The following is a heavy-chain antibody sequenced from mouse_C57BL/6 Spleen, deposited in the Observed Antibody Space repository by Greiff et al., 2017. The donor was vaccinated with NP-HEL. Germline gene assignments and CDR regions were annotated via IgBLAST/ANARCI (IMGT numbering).Heavy chain of an antibody. CDR1: GYTFTDYE. Sequence: QVQLQQSGAELVRPGASVTLSCKASGYTFTDYEMHWVKQTPVHGLEWIGAIDPETGGTAYNQKFKGKAILTADKSSSTAYMELRSLTSEDSAVYYCTRYGYYWDYWGQGTTLTVSS. CDR2: IDPETGGT. V-gene: IGHV1-15*01. D-gene: IGHD1-1*01. J-gene: IGHJ2*01. CDR3: TRYGYYWDY.